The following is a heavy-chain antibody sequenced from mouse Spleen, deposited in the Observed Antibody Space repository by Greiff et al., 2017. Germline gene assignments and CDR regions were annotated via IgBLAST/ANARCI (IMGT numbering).Heavy chain of an antibody. CDR1: GFSLTGYG. D-gene: IGHD2-4*01. V-gene: IGHV2-6-7*01. CDR3: TREGDYSYAMDY. Sequence: VTLVESGPGLVAPSQSVTITCTASGFSLTGYGINWVRQTPGKGLEWLGMICGDGSTDYNSTLNSRLSITKDNSNSQVFLKMNSLPADDTARYYCTREGDYSYAMDYWGQGTSVTVSS. J-gene: IGHJ4*01. CDR2: ICGDGST.